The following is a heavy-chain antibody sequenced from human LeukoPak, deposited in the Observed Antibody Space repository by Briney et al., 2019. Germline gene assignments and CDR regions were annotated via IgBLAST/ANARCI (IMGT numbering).Heavy chain of an antibody. J-gene: IGHJ4*02. D-gene: IGHD2-15*01. V-gene: IGHV3-23*05. Sequence: GGSLRLSCVASGFTFNSYAMAWVRQAPGKGLEWVSSIASGRSPSYADSLKGRLTMSRDNAKNTLYLQMDNLRAEDTAIYYCARQLGYCSEGTCYFDSWGQGTQVAVSS. CDR3: ARQLGYCSEGTCYFDS. CDR1: GFTFNSYA. CDR2: IASGRSP.